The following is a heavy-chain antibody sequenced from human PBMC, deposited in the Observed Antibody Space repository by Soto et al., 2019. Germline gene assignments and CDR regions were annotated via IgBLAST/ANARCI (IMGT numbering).Heavy chain of an antibody. D-gene: IGHD2-2*01. J-gene: IGHJ6*02. Sequence: QVQLVQSGAEVKKPGSSVKVSCKASGGTFSSYAISWVRQAPGQGLESMGGIIPISGTANYAQQFQGRVTITADESTSTGYMELSSLRSEDTAVYYCARSQGSSTSLEIYYYYYYGMDVWGQGTTVTVSS. CDR1: GGTFSSYA. CDR3: ARSQGSSTSLEIYYYYYYGMDV. CDR2: IIPISGTA. V-gene: IGHV1-69*01.